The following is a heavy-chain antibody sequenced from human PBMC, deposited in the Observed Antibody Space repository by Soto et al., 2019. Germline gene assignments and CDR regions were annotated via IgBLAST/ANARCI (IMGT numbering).Heavy chain of an antibody. CDR3: ARGDYGTGGYPFPYFDY. CDR1: GYSFTGYY. D-gene: IGHD2-8*02. Sequence: HEHLVQSGAEVKRPGASLKVSCKASGYSFTGYYIHWVRQAPGQGLEWMGWINPDSGATNYAQNFQGRATLTSATSISTASMDLTSLTSDDTAVYYCARGDYGTGGYPFPYFDYWGQGTLVIVSS. J-gene: IGHJ4*02. V-gene: IGHV1-2*02. CDR2: INPDSGAT.